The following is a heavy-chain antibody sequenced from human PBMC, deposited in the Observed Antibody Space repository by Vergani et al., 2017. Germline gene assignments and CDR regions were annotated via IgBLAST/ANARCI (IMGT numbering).Heavy chain of an antibody. J-gene: IGHJ4*02. V-gene: IGHV1-18*01. CDR2: ISAYNGNT. CDR1: GGAFSTYA. CDR3: ARERGDGYNPFDY. D-gene: IGHD5-24*01. Sequence: QVQLVQSGAEVKKPGSSVRVSCKTSGGAFSTYAINWVRQAPGQGLEWMGWISAYNGNTNYAQKLQGRVTMTTDTSTSTAYMELRSLRSDDTAVYYCARERGDGYNPFDYWGQGTLVTVSS.